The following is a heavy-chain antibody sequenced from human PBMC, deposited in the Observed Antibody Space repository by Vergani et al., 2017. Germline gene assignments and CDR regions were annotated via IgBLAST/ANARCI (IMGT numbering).Heavy chain of an antibody. Sequence: EVQLLESGGDLVQPGGSLRLFCAASGFTFIMYAMSWVRQAPGTGLEWVSTLSASDRRTHYADSVKGRFTISRDNSKNTLFLHMNSLRPEDTAVYYCAKVGRSEVAGTFGAFDIWGQGTMVTVSS. D-gene: IGHD6-19*01. J-gene: IGHJ3*02. CDR2: LSASDRRT. CDR3: AKVGRSEVAGTFGAFDI. V-gene: IGHV3-23*01. CDR1: GFTFIMYA.